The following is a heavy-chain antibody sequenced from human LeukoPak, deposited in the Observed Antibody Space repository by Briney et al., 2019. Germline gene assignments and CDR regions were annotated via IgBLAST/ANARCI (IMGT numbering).Heavy chain of an antibody. CDR2: IKQDGSEK. Sequence: GGSLRLSCAASGFTSSTYWMSWVRQAPGKGLEWVANIKQDGSEKYCVDSVKGRFTISRDNAKNSLYLQMNSLRAEDTAVYYCARDTFGGVPYYWFDPWGQGTLVTVSS. CDR3: ARDTFGGVPYYWFDP. J-gene: IGHJ5*02. CDR1: GFTSSTYW. V-gene: IGHV3-7*01. D-gene: IGHD3-16*01.